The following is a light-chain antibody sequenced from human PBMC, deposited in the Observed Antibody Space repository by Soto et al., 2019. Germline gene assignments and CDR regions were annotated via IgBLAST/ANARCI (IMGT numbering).Light chain of an antibody. Sequence: QSVLTQPASVSGSPGQSITISCTGTSSDVGSYNLVSWYQQHPGKAPKLLIYKNNQRPSGVPDRFSGSKSGTSASLAISGLRSEDEADYYCAGWDDSLTGFVFGPGTKLTVL. CDR3: AGWDDSLTGFV. CDR1: SSDVGSYNL. CDR2: KNN. V-gene: IGLV2-14*02. J-gene: IGLJ1*01.